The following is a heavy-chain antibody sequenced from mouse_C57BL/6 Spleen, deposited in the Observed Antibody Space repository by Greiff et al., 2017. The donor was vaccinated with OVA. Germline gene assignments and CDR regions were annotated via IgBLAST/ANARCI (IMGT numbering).Heavy chain of an antibody. Sequence: VQLKQSGPELVKPGASVKISCKASGYTFTDYYMNWVKQSHGKSLEWIGDINPNNGGTSYNQKFKGKATLTVDKSSSTAYMELRSLTSEDSAVYYCARGPGSSSYYAMDYWGQGTSVTVSS. V-gene: IGHV1-26*01. CDR2: INPNNGGT. J-gene: IGHJ4*01. CDR3: ARGPGSSSYYAMDY. CDR1: GYTFTDYY. D-gene: IGHD1-1*01.